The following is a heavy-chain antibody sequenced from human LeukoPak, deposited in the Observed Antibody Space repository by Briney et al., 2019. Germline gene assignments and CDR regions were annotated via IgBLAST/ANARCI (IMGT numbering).Heavy chain of an antibody. CDR3: AKYGPGSGSYSTSWYFHQ. J-gene: IGHJ4*02. Sequence: SETLSLTCAVYGGSFSDYYWTWIRPSPGKGVEWIGEINHSGRTNYNPSLESRVTISLDTSKNQFSLKLNSVTGADTAVYYCAKYGPGSGSYSTSWYFHQWGQGTLVTVSS. V-gene: IGHV4-34*01. D-gene: IGHD1-26*01. CDR2: INHSGRT. CDR1: GGSFSDYY.